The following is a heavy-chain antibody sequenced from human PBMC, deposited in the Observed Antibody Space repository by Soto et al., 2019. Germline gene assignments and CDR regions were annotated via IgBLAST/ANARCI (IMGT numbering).Heavy chain of an antibody. CDR1: GFTFSSYA. Sequence: GGSLRLSCAASGFTFSSYAMHWVRQAPGKGLEWVAVISYDGSNEYYADSVKGRFTISRDNSKNTLYLQMNSLRAEDTAVYYCAREDTAMILDYWGQGTLVTVSS. CDR2: ISYDGSNE. J-gene: IGHJ4*02. CDR3: AREDTAMILDY. D-gene: IGHD5-18*01. V-gene: IGHV3-30-3*01.